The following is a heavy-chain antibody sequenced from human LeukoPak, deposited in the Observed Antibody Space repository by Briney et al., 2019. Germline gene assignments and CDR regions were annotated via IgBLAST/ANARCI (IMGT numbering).Heavy chain of an antibody. V-gene: IGHV3-30*03. CDR3: ARDSYYDSSGTDAFDI. CDR2: ISYDGSNK. CDR1: GFTFSSYG. D-gene: IGHD3-22*01. Sequence: GGSLRLSCAASGFTFSSYGMHWVRQAPGKGLEWVAVISYDGSNKYYADSVKGRFTISRDNSKNTLYLQMNSLRAEDTAVYYCARDSYYDSSGTDAFDIWGQGAMVTVSS. J-gene: IGHJ3*02.